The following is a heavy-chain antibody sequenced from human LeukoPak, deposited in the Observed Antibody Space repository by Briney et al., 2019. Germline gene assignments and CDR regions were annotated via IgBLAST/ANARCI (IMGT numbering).Heavy chain of an antibody. CDR1: RGSISGYS. J-gene: IGHJ5*02. CDR3: VRGPYGASISKWFDP. Sequence: SETLPLTCTVSRGSISGYSWSWIRQSPGGGLEWIGYIYYSGDTAYNPSLRSRVTMSVDTSKNQFSLQLRSMTTADTAVYYCVRGPYGASISKWFDPWGQGTLVTVSS. V-gene: IGHV4-59*01. CDR2: IYYSGDT. D-gene: IGHD4/OR15-4a*01.